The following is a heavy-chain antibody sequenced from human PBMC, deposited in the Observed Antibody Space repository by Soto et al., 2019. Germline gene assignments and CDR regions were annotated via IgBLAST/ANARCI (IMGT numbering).Heavy chain of an antibody. J-gene: IGHJ6*02. CDR3: AKEGDYYDFWSDYYPTYYYGMDV. Sequence: GGSLRLSCAASGFTFSSYGMHWVRQAPGKGLEWVAVISYDGSNKYYADSVKGRFTISRDNSKNTLYLQMNSLRAEDTAVYYCAKEGDYYDFWSDYYPTYYYGMDVWGQGTTVTVSS. CDR1: GFTFSSYG. CDR2: ISYDGSNK. D-gene: IGHD3-3*01. V-gene: IGHV3-30*18.